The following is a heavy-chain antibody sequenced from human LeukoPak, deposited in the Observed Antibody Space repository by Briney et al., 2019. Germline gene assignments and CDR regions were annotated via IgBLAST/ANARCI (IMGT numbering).Heavy chain of an antibody. V-gene: IGHV3-21*01. CDR2: ISSSSSYI. D-gene: IGHD3-16*02. J-gene: IGHJ4*02. CDR3: ARDSRAYDYVWGSYRSPFDY. CDR1: GFTFSSYS. Sequence: PGGSLRLSCAASGFTFSSYSMNWVRQAPGKGLEWVSSISSSSSYIYYADSVKGRFTISRDNAKNSLYLQMNSLRAEDTAVYYCARDSRAYDYVWGSYRSPFDYWGQGTLVTVSS.